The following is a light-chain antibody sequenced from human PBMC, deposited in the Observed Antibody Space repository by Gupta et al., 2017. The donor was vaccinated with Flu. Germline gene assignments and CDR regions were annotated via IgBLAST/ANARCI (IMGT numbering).Light chain of an antibody. CDR1: SSDVGGYNY. Sequence: INISCTGTSSDVGGYNYVSWYQQHPGKAPKLMIYEVSNRPSGVSNRFSGSKSGNTASLTTSGLQAEDEADYYCSSYTSSSTYVVFGGGTKLTVL. V-gene: IGLV2-14*01. J-gene: IGLJ2*01. CDR2: EVS. CDR3: SSYTSSSTYVV.